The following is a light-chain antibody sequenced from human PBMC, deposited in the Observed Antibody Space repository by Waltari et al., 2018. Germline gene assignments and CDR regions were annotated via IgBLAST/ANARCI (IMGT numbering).Light chain of an antibody. CDR2: YDE. J-gene: IGLJ2*01. CDR1: NIGTKN. CDR3: QVWDSRSEVV. V-gene: IGLV3-21*04. Sequence: SYVLTQPPSVSVAPGKTADITCGGDNIGTKNVHWYQQKPGQAPVLVIYYDEDRPSGTPERFSGSNSGNTATLTISRVDAGDEADYYCQVWDSRSEVVFGGGTRLTVL.